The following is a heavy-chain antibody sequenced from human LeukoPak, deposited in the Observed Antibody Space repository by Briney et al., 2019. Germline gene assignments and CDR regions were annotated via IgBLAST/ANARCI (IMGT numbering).Heavy chain of an antibody. CDR3: ARRAYSAAYWKHFDY. V-gene: IGHV4-39*01. D-gene: IGHD1-1*01. J-gene: IGHJ4*02. CDR2: IYYHENT. Sequence: SETLSLTCAVYGGSFSHYYWGWIRQAPGKGLEWIGSIYYHENTYYNSSLKSRVTISVDTSKNQFSLKLNSVTAADTAVYFCARRAYSAAYWKHFDYWGQGTLVTVSS. CDR1: GGSFSHYY.